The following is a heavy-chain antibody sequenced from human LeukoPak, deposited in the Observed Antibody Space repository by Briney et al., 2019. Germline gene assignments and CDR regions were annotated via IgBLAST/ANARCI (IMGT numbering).Heavy chain of an antibody. J-gene: IGHJ4*02. D-gene: IGHD5-18*01. CDR3: ARSVLGRGYSYGYFDY. Sequence: GASVKVSCKASGGTFSSYAISWERQAPGQGLEWMGGIIPIFGTANYAQKFQGRVTITADESTSTAYMELSSLRSEDTAVYYCARSVLGRGYSYGYFDYWGQGTLVTVSS. CDR2: IIPIFGTA. V-gene: IGHV1-69*13. CDR1: GGTFSSYA.